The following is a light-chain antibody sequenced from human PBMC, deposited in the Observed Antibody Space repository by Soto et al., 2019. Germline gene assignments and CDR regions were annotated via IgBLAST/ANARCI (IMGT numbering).Light chain of an antibody. V-gene: IGKV3-11*01. J-gene: IGKJ4*01. CDR2: DTS. Sequence: EIVLTQSPATLSLSPGERATLSCRASQSVSDYLAWYQQKPGQAPRLLIYDTSNRAGGVPARFSGSGSGTDFTLTISRLEPEDFAVYYCQQRTMLAFGGGTKVEI. CDR3: QQRTMLA. CDR1: QSVSDY.